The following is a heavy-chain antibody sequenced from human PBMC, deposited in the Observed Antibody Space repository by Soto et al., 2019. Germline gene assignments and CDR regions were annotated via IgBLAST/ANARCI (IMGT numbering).Heavy chain of an antibody. D-gene: IGHD2-15*01. Sequence: ASVKVSCKASGYTFTTNVIHWVRQAPGQRLEWMGWINPGNGNTQYSPKFQDRVTITRDTSASTAYMELGSLRSGDTAIYYCARAVVATSNCLERWGKGTLVNASS. CDR3: ARAVVATSNCLER. CDR1: GYTFTTNV. CDR2: INPGNGNT. V-gene: IGHV1-3*01. J-gene: IGHJ4*01.